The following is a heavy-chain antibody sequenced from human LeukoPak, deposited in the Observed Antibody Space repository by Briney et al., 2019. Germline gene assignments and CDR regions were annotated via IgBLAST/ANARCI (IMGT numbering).Heavy chain of an antibody. V-gene: IGHV1-2*02. J-gene: IGHJ3*02. D-gene: IGHD7-27*01. Sequence: ASAKVSCKASGYTFSGHYMHWVRQAPGQGLEWMGWISPHSGFTMYPQRFQGRVTMTTDTSISTAFLEVRRLRSDDTAAYYCARQTGDDALDIWGQGTMITVYS. CDR3: ARQTGDDALDI. CDR2: ISPHSGFT. CDR1: GYTFSGHY.